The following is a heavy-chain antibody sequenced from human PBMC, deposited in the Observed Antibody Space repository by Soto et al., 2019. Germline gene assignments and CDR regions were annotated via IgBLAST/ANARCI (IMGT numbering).Heavy chain of an antibody. CDR1: GGSISSGDYY. Sequence: PSETLSLTCTVSGGSISSGDYYWSWIRQPPGKGLEWIGYIYYSGSTYYNPSLKSRVTISVDTSKNQFSLKLSSVTAADTAVYYCARVARFLGDAFDIWGQGTMVTVSS. V-gene: IGHV4-30-4*01. J-gene: IGHJ3*02. D-gene: IGHD2-21*01. CDR2: IYYSGST. CDR3: ARVARFLGDAFDI.